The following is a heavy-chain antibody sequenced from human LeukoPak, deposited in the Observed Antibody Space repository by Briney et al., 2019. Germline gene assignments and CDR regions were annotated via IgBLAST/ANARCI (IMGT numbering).Heavy chain of an antibody. CDR2: ISSSTTTI. J-gene: IGHJ6*02. Sequence: GGSLRLSCAASGFTFTTYSMNWVRQAPGKGLEWVSYISSSTTTIYYADSVKGRFTISRDNSKNTLYLQMNSLRAEDTAVYYCARLDIVATIKDYYYGMDVWGQGTTVTVSS. CDR3: ARLDIVATIKDYYYGMDV. D-gene: IGHD5-12*01. CDR1: GFTFTTYS. V-gene: IGHV3-48*01.